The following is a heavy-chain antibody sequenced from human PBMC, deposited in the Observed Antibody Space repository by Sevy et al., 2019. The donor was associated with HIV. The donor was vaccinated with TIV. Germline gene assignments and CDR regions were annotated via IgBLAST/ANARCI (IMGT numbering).Heavy chain of an antibody. D-gene: IGHD3-16*01. CDR3: AGGSRLTDV. CDR1: GFTFSSYW. V-gene: IGHV3-7*01. Sequence: GGSLRLSCAASGFTFSSYWMSWVRHAPGKGLEWVAKIKEDGSEKQCVDSVKGRFTISRDNAKNSLYLQMNSLRAEDTAVYYCAGGSRLTDVWGKGTTVTVSS. J-gene: IGHJ6*03. CDR2: IKEDGSEK.